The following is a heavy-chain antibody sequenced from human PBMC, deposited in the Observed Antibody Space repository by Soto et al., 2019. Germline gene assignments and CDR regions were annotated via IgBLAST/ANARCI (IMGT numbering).Heavy chain of an antibody. CDR2: IYYSGST. Sequence: QVQLQESAPGLVKPSETLSPTCTVSSGYIINYYWSWIRQPPGKGLEWIGFIYYSGSTNYNSFLKSRVTMSVDMSRQQLSLKRNSATAADTAVYYCASRLTLAATTGDAFDLWGQGTMVTVSS. V-gene: IGHV4-59*01. J-gene: IGHJ3*01. CDR1: SGYIINYY. D-gene: IGHD1-26*01. CDR3: ASRLTLAATTGDAFDL.